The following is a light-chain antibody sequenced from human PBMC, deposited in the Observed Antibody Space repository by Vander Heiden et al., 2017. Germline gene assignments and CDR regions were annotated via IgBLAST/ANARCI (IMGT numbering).Light chain of an antibody. CDR1: HHINDY. V-gene: IGKV1-33*01. J-gene: IGKJ1*01. CDR3: QQYDSRPCT. Sequence: IQMTQPPSPLAASVGDRLTTTCQASHHINDYLSWYQQKPGKAPKFLIYGASNLQTGVPSRFSASGSGTYFTFTISSLQPEDVATYYCQQYDSRPCTFGQGTKVEI. CDR2: GAS.